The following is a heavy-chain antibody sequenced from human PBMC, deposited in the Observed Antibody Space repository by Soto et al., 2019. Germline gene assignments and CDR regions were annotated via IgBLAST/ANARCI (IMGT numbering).Heavy chain of an antibody. CDR3: ARESAYCSGGSCYSFPDAFDI. CDR1: GDSISSSHYY. D-gene: IGHD2-15*01. J-gene: IGHJ3*02. V-gene: IGHV4-39*02. CDR2: VHYSVST. Sequence: SETLSLTCTASGDSISSSHYYWAWIRQPPGKGLDWIGSVHYSVSTTYNPSLESRVSVSIDTSKNQFSLKLSSVTAADTAVYYCARESAYCSGGSCYSFPDAFDIWGQGTMVTVSS.